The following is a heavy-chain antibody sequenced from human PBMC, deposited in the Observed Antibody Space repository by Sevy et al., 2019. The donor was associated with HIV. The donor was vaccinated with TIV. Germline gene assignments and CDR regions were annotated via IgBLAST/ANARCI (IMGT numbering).Heavy chain of an antibody. J-gene: IGHJ4*02. D-gene: IGHD2-21*01. CDR2: INNDGSSI. Sequence: GGSLRLSCTASGFSFSSYEMNWVRQAPGKGLEWISCINNDGSSIYYSDSVKGRFTISRDNAKNSLYLQMNRLRAEDTAVYYCGGDLPPSATVVPHFDYWGQGTLVTVSS. CDR1: GFSFSSYE. V-gene: IGHV3-48*03. CDR3: GGDLPPSATVVPHFDY.